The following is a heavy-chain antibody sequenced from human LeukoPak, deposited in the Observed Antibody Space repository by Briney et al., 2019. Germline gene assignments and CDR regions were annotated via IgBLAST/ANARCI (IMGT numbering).Heavy chain of an antibody. CDR2: IYHSGST. Sequence: PSQTLSLTCAVSGGSISSGGYSWSWIRQPPGKGLEWIGYIYHSGSTYYNPSLKSRVTISVDRSKNQFSLKLSSVTAADTAVYYCARQGGYCSSTSCYNAWFDPWGQGTLVTVSS. J-gene: IGHJ5*02. CDR1: GGSISSGGYS. D-gene: IGHD2-2*02. V-gene: IGHV4-30-2*01. CDR3: ARQGGYCSSTSCYNAWFDP.